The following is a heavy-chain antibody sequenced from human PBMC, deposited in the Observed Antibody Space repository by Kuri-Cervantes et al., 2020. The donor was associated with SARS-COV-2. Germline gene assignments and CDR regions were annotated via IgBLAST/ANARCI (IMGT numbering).Heavy chain of an antibody. J-gene: IGHJ2*01. Sequence: SETLSLTCTVSGGSISSGGYYWSWIRQPPGKGLEWIGYIYHSGSTYYNPSLKSRVTISVDRSKNQFSLKLSSVTAADTAVYYCARSQDWGEWYLDLWGRGTLVTVSS. CDR3: ARSQDWGEWYLDL. V-gene: IGHV4-30-2*01. CDR2: IYHSGST. CDR1: GGSISSGGYY. D-gene: IGHD3-16*01.